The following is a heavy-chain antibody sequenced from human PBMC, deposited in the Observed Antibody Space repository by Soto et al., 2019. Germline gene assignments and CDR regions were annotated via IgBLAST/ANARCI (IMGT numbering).Heavy chain of an antibody. CDR3: ARDQVSDTAMKYYSLNV. CDR1: GFTFSSYT. CDR2: ISSSRSYI. V-gene: IGHV3-21*01. J-gene: IGHJ6*02. Sequence: PGGSLRLSCAASGFTFSSYTMNWVRQAPGKGLEWVSSISSSRSYIYYADSVRGRFTISRDNAKNSLYLQMNSLRAEDTAVYYCARDQVSDTAMKYYSLNVWGQGTTVTVSS. D-gene: IGHD5-18*01.